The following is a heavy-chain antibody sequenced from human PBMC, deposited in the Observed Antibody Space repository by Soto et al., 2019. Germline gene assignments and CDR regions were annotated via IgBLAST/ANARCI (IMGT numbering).Heavy chain of an antibody. Sequence: SETLSLTCVVSSYSISSGFFWAWIRQPPGKGLEWVGSIYHTGDTHYNPSLRSQVSMSVDTSKNQFSLRLTSLTAADTAVYFCARDTNSLDLWGRGILVTVSS. V-gene: IGHV4-38-2*02. CDR1: SYSISSGFF. D-gene: IGHD2-8*01. CDR2: IYHTGDT. J-gene: IGHJ5*02. CDR3: ARDTNSLDL.